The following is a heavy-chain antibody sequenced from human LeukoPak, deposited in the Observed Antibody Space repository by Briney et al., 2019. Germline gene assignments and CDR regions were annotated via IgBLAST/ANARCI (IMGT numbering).Heavy chain of an antibody. V-gene: IGHV3-7*03. CDR2: IKQGGSEK. CDR3: ARDFGLRCSGGTCYSVYYYGMDV. D-gene: IGHD2-15*01. Sequence: GGSLRLSCAASGITFSSYAMYWVRQAPGKGLEWVANIKQGGSEKYYVDSVKGRFTISRDNAKNSLYLQMNSLRAEDTAVYYCARDFGLRCSGGTCYSVYYYGMDVWGKGTTVTVSS. J-gene: IGHJ6*04. CDR1: GITFSSYA.